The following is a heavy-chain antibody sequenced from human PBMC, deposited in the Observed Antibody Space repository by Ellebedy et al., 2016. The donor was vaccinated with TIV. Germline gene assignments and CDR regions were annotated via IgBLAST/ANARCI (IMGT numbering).Heavy chain of an antibody. Sequence: GGSLRLSCVTSGFTFSTYWMTWVRQAPGKGLEWVANTKQDGSEKYYVDSVKGRFTISRDNAKNSLYLQMNSLRTEDTAVYYCTTSKTSTLYYWGQGTLVTVSS. D-gene: IGHD2-2*01. V-gene: IGHV3-7*01. CDR1: GFTFSTYW. J-gene: IGHJ4*02. CDR2: TKQDGSEK. CDR3: TTSKTSTLYY.